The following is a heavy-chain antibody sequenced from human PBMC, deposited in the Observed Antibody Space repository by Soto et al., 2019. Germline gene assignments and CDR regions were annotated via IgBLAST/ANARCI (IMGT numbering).Heavy chain of an antibody. CDR2: INPNSGGT. Sequence: ASVKVSCKASGCTFTGYYMHWVRQAPGQGLEWMGWINPNSGGTNYAQKFQGWVTMTRDTSISTAYMELSRLRSDDTAVYYCAREREYSYGYAGQAYNWFDPWGQGTLVTVSS. V-gene: IGHV1-2*04. J-gene: IGHJ5*02. D-gene: IGHD5-18*01. CDR3: AREREYSYGYAGQAYNWFDP. CDR1: GCTFTGYY.